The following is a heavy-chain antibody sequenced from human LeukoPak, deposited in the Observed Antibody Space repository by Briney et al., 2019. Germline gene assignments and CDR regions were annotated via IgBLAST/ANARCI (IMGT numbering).Heavy chain of an antibody. V-gene: IGHV4-59*01. CDR1: GGSISSYY. J-gene: IGHJ5*02. Sequence: ETQSLTCTVSGGSISSYYLSWIRQPPGKGLEWVGYIYYSGCTNYNPSLKSRVTISVGTSKNQFSLKLSSVTAADTAVYYCAREPQLYDPPPWFDPWGQGTLATVSS. D-gene: IGHD3-3*01. CDR2: IYYSGCT. CDR3: AREPQLYDPPPWFDP.